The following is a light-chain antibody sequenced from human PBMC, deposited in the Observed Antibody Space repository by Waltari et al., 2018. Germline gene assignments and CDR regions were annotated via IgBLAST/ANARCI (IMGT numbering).Light chain of an antibody. J-gene: IGLJ3*02. Sequence: QSVLTQPPSASGTPGQRVSFSCSGSSSNIGSNYVFWYQQFPGPAPKLLIYRDDQRPSGVPDRFSASKGGTSAALVISAVRSEDEADYYCAAWDCSLSGRLFGGGTRLTVL. CDR2: RDD. CDR3: AAWDCSLSGRL. V-gene: IGLV1-47*01. CDR1: SSNIGSNY.